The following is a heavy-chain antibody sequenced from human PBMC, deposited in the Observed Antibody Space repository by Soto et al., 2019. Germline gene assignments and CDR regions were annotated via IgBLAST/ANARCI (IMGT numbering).Heavy chain of an antibody. Sequence: ASVKVSCKASGGTFSDSTINWVRQAPGQRLEWMGGIIPIFDTANYAEKFQGRVTITADESTSTSFMEVSSLRSEDTAVYYCARNGTLTGYSYGMDVWGQGTMVTVSS. CDR2: IIPIFDTA. J-gene: IGHJ6*02. CDR1: GGTFSDST. V-gene: IGHV1-69*13. CDR3: ARNGTLTGYSYGMDV. D-gene: IGHD1-1*01.